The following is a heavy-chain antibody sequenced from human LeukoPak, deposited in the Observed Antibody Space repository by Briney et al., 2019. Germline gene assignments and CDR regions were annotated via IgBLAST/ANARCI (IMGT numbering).Heavy chain of an antibody. V-gene: IGHV3-48*02. CDR3: ARDILTKQAYSGYDN. D-gene: IGHD5-12*01. CDR1: GFTFSSYN. CDR2: ISSSSNTI. Sequence: GGSLRLSCAASGFTFSSYNMNWVRQAPGKGLEWVSYISSSSNTIYYADSVKGRFTISRDNAKNSLYLQMNSLRDEDTAVYYCARDILTKQAYSGYDNWGQGTLVTVSS. J-gene: IGHJ4*02.